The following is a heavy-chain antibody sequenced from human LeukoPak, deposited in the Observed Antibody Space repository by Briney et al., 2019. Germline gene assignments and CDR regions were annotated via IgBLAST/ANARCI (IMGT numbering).Heavy chain of an antibody. CDR3: ARGCGGDCYLDY. D-gene: IGHD2-21*02. V-gene: IGHV4-59*01. CDR2: IYYSGST. J-gene: IGHJ4*02. Sequence: PSETLSLTCTVSGGSISSYYWSWIRQPPGKGLEWIGYIYYSGSTNYNPSLKSRVTISVDTSKNQFSLKLSSVTAADTAVYYCARGCGGDCYLDYWGQGTLVTVSS. CDR1: GGSISSYY.